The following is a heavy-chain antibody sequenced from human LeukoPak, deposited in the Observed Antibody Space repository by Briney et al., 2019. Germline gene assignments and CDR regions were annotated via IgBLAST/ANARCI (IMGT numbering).Heavy chain of an antibody. J-gene: IGHJ4*02. D-gene: IGHD3-10*01. CDR2: ISGSGSST. CDR1: GFTFSNYA. V-gene: IGHV3-23*01. CDR3: ALLNLWFGEFYDY. Sequence: GGSLRLSCAASGFTFSNYAMSWVRQAPGKGLEWVSGISGSGSSTYYADSVKGRLTISRDNSKNTLYLQMNSLRAEDTAVYYCALLNLWFGEFYDYWGQGTLVTVSS.